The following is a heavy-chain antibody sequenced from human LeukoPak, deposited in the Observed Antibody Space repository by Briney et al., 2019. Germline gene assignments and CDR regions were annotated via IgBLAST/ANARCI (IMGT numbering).Heavy chain of an antibody. V-gene: IGHV3-74*01. J-gene: IGHJ4*02. CDR1: GFTFSSYW. CDR3: ARGGRDDILTGYPGDSLGC. Sequence: GGSLRLSCAASGFTFSSYWMHWVRQAPGKGLVWVSRINSDGSSTSYADSVKGRFTISRDNAKNTLYLQMNSLRAEDTAVYYCARGGRDDILTGYPGDSLGCWGQGTLVTVSS. D-gene: IGHD3-9*01. CDR2: INSDGSST.